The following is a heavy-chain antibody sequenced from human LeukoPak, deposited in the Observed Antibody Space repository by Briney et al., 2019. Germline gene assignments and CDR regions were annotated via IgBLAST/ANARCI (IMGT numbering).Heavy chain of an antibody. D-gene: IGHD3-22*01. J-gene: IGHJ4*02. CDR1: GFTFSSYS. CDR2: ISSSSSYI. CDR3: ARDLVHYYDSSGSPG. V-gene: IGHV3-21*01. Sequence: GGSLRLSCAASGFTFSSYSMNWVRQAPGKGLEWVSSISSSSSYISYADSVKGRFTTSRDNAKNSLYLQMNSLRAEDTAVYYCARDLVHYYDSSGSPGWGQGTLVTVSS.